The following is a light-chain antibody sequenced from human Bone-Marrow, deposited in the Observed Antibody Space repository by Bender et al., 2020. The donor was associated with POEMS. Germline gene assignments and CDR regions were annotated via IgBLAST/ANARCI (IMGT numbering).Light chain of an antibody. J-gene: IGLJ3*02. CDR3: QAWDSRTVV. V-gene: IGLV3-1*01. CDR1: KLGGNY. Sequence: SYELTQPPSVSVSPGQTASITCSGDKLGGNYACWYQQKPGQSPVLVIYQDTQRPPGTPERFSGYTAGTAAILTIGGPQDLDEADYYCQAWDSRTVVFGGGTKLTVL. CDR2: QDT.